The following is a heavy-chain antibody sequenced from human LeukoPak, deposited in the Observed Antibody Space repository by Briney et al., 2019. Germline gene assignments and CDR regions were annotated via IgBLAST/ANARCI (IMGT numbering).Heavy chain of an antibody. J-gene: IGHJ4*02. CDR3: ARDRGREQHKLKSE. CDR1: GFTFSSYW. Sequence: GRSLRLSCAASGFTFSSYWMSWVRQAPGKGLEWVANIKQDGSEKYYVDSVKGRFTISRDNAKNSLYLQMNSLRAEDTAVYYCARDRGREQHKLKSEWGQGTLVTVSS. CDR2: IKQDGSEK. D-gene: IGHD1/OR15-1a*01. V-gene: IGHV3-7*01.